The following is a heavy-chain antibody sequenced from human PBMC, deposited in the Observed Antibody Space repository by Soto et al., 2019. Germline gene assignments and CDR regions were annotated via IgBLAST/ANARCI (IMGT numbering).Heavy chain of an antibody. J-gene: IGHJ3*02. CDR3: AMRITMVRGVGNAFDI. CDR2: IWYDGSNK. V-gene: IGHV3-33*01. D-gene: IGHD3-10*01. Sequence: PGGSLRLSCAASGFTFSSYGMHWVRQAPGKGLEWVAVIWYDGSNKYYADSVKGRFTISRDNSKNTLYPQMNSLRAEDTAVYYCAMRITMVRGVGNAFDIWGQGTMVTVSS. CDR1: GFTFSSYG.